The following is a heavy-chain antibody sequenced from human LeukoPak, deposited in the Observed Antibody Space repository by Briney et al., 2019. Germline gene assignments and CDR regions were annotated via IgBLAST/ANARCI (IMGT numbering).Heavy chain of an antibody. V-gene: IGHV1-46*01. J-gene: IGHJ4*02. CDR2: INPSGGST. D-gene: IGHD3-22*01. CDR1: GYTFTSYY. Sequence: ASVKVSCKASGYTFTSYYMHWVRQAPGQGLEWMGIINPSGGSTSYAQKFQGRVTMTRDTSTSTAYMELSSLRSEDTAVYYCAREDYYDSSGYYYSFRYWGQGTLVTVSS. CDR3: AREDYYDSSGYYYSFRY.